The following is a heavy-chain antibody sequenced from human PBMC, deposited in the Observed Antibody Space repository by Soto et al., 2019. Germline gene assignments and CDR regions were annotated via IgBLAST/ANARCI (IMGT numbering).Heavy chain of an antibody. CDR2: IYHSGST. Sequence: WETLSLTCAVSGYSISSGYYWGWIRQPPGKGLEWIGSIYHSGSTYYNPSLKSRVTISVDTSKNQFSLKLSSVTAADTAVYYCAREQVLMVYGRLYYYYGMDVWGQGTTVTVS. V-gene: IGHV4-38-2*02. CDR3: AREQVLMVYGRLYYYYGMDV. CDR1: GYSISSGYY. J-gene: IGHJ6*02. D-gene: IGHD2-8*01.